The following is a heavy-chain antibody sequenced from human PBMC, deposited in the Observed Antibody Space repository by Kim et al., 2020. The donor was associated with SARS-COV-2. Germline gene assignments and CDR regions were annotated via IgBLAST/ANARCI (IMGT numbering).Heavy chain of an antibody. CDR2: INTNTGNP. CDR1: GYTFTSYA. CDR3: AREKYSSSWYDYYYYGMEV. V-gene: IGHV7-4-1*02. J-gene: IGHJ6*02. D-gene: IGHD6-13*01. Sequence: ASVKVSCKASGYTFTSYAMNWLRQAPGQGLEWMGWINTNTGNPTYAQGFTGRFVVSLDTSVSTAYLQISSLKAEDTAVYYCAREKYSSSWYDYYYYGMEVWGQGTTVTVSS.